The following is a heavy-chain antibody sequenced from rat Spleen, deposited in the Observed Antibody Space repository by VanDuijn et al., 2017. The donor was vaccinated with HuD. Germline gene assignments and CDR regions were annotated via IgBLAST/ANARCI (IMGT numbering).Heavy chain of an antibody. V-gene: IGHV5-29*01. CDR3: TTTEGIVGNWLDY. Sequence: VQLVESDGGLVQPGRSLKLSCAASGFTFSDYYMAWVRQAPTKGLEWVATISYDGSSTYYRDSVKGRFTISRDNAKSTLYLQMDSLRSEDTATYYCTTTEGIVGNWLDYWGRGVMVTVSS. J-gene: IGHJ2*01. CDR1: GFTFSDYY. D-gene: IGHD1-11*01. CDR2: ISYDGSST.